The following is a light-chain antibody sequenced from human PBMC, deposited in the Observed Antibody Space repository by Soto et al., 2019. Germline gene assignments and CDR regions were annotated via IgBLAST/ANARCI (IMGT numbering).Light chain of an antibody. CDR2: DAS. CDR3: QKYNRAPRA. CDR1: QGISNF. Sequence: DIPMTQSASSLSASLGDRGNITWRANQGISNFLAWYQQKPGKVPKLLIYDASTFQSGVPSRFSGSGSGTDFTLTISSLQPEDVATYYCQKYNRAPRAFGQGTKVDIK. J-gene: IGKJ1*01. V-gene: IGKV1-27*01.